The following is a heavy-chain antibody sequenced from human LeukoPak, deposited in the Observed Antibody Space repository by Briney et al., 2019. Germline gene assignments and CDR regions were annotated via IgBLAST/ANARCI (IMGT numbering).Heavy chain of an antibody. CDR1: GFTVSSNY. J-gene: IGHJ4*02. V-gene: IGHV3-53*01. D-gene: IGHD5-18*01. CDR3: ASGKETSMAQGY. CDR2: IYSGGSI. Sequence: GGSLRLSCAVSGFTVSSNYMTWGRQAPGKGLEWVSVIYSGGSIYYADSVKGRFTISRDISKNTVDLQLNSLRAEDTAVYYCASGKETSMAQGYWGQGTLVTVSS.